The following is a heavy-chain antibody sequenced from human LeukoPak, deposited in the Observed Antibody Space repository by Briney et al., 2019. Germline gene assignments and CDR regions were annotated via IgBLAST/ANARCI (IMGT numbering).Heavy chain of an antibody. Sequence: SETLSLTCAVYGGSFSGYYWSWIRQPPGKGLEWIGEINHSGSTNYNPSLKSRVTISVDTSKNQFSLKLSSVTAADTAVYYCARDPYNGYYGDDYYYYMDVWGKGTTVTISS. CDR3: ARDPYNGYYGDDYYYYMDV. J-gene: IGHJ6*03. CDR1: GGSFSGYY. D-gene: IGHD4-17*01. CDR2: INHSGST. V-gene: IGHV4-34*01.